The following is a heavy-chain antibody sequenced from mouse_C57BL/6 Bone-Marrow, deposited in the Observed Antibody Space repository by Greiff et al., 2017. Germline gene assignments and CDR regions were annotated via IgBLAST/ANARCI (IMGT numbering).Heavy chain of an antibody. CDR2: IYPGDGDT. D-gene: IGHD6-1*01. V-gene: IGHV1-82*01. CDR1: GYAFSSSW. J-gene: IGHJ4*01. CDR3: ARARNPYAMDY. Sequence: VQLQQSGPELVKPGASVKISCKASGYAFSSSWMNWVKQRPGKGLEWIGRIYPGDGDTNYTGKFKGKATLTADNSSSTAYMQLSSLTSEDSAVYFCARARNPYAMDYWGQGTSVTVSS.